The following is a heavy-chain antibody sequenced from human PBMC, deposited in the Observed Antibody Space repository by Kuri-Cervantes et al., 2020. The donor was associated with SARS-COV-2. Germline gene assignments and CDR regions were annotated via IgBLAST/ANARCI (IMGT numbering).Heavy chain of an antibody. D-gene: IGHD3-3*01. CDR2: IIPICGKA. V-gene: IGHV1-69*13. CDR3: ARVREKGYDFWSGYYTYYYYGMDV. J-gene: IGHJ6*02. Sequence: SVKVSCKASGYTFSSYAIRWVRQAPGQGLEWMGGIIPICGKANYAQKFQGRVMITADESTSTAYMELSSLRSEDTAVYYCARVREKGYDFWSGYYTYYYYGMDVWGQGTTVTVSS. CDR1: GYTFSSYA.